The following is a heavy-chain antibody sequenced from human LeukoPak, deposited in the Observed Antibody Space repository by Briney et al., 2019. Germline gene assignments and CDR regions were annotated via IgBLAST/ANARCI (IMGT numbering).Heavy chain of an antibody. Sequence: GGSLRLSCAASGFTFSSYAMNWVRRAPGNGLEWVSAIGGSGGSTCYADSVKGRFTISRDNSENTLYLQMNSLRADDTAVYYCAKDRGGVGIAVAEYYFDHWGQGTLVTVSS. CDR1: GFTFSSYA. V-gene: IGHV3-23*01. J-gene: IGHJ4*02. CDR3: AKDRGGVGIAVAEYYFDH. D-gene: IGHD6-19*01. CDR2: IGGSGGST.